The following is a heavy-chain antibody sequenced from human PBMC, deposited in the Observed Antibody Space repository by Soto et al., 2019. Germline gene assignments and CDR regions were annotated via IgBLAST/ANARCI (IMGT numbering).Heavy chain of an antibody. J-gene: IGHJ4*02. CDR2: FSAGGSNI. D-gene: IGHD6-13*01. CDR1: GFSFSSYA. Sequence: PGGSLRLSCAASGFSFSSYAMNWVRQAPGKGLEWVSAFSAGGSNIYYTDSVEGRFTISRDNSRNTLFLQMNSLRAEDTAIYYCAILDSSTWYTGYYFDYWGQGTLVTVSS. V-gene: IGHV3-23*01. CDR3: AILDSSTWYTGYYFDY.